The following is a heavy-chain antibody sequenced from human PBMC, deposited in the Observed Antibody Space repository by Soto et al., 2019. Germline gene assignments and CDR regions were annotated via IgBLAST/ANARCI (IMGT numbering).Heavy chain of an antibody. Sequence: QVQLVQSGAEVKKPGASVKVSCKASGYTVTSYDINWVRQATGPGLEWMGWMNPNSGNTGYAQKFQGRVTTTMNTSIGTAYMELSSLRSEDTAVYFCARERAVAGFDYWGQGTGVTVPS. J-gene: IGHJ4*02. CDR1: GYTVTSYD. D-gene: IGHD6-19*01. CDR3: ARERAVAGFDY. CDR2: MNPNSGNT. V-gene: IGHV1-8*01.